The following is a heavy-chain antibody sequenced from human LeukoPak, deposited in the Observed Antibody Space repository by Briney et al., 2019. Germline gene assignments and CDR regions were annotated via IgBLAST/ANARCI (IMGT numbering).Heavy chain of an antibody. CDR3: APAEWESFSFDS. CDR1: GGSVTGGGYY. V-gene: IGHV4-31*03. J-gene: IGHJ4*02. CDR2: ASYSGGT. Sequence: SETLSLTGSVSGGSVTGGGYYWSWIRQHPGKGLEWIGFASYSGGTYYNPSLMSRITISVDRSQNQFSLRMRDVTAADPAVYICAPAEWESFSFDSWGQGALVAVSS. D-gene: IGHD1-26*01.